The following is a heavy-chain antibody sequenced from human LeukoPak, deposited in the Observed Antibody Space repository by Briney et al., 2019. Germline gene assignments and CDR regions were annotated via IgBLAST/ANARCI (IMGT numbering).Heavy chain of an antibody. J-gene: IGHJ4*02. D-gene: IGHD4-17*01. CDR3: ARATDGDYVPY. Sequence: PGRSLRLSCAASGFTFDDYAMHWVRQAPGKGLEWVSGISWNSGSIGYADSVKGRFTISRDSAKNSLYLQMNSLRAEDTAVYYCARATDGDYVPYWGQGTLVTVSS. CDR1: GFTFDDYA. V-gene: IGHV3-9*01. CDR2: ISWNSGSI.